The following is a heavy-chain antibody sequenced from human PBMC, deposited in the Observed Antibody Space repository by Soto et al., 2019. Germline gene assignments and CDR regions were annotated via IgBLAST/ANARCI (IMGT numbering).Heavy chain of an antibody. Sequence: SETLSLTCAVYGGSFSGYYWSWIRQPPGKGLEWIGEINHSGSTNYNPSLKSRVTISVDTSKNQFSLKLSSVTAADTAVYYCARGIQILLWFGELPNDFDYWGQGTLVTVSS. D-gene: IGHD3-10*01. J-gene: IGHJ4*02. V-gene: IGHV4-34*01. CDR1: GGSFSGYY. CDR2: INHSGST. CDR3: ARGIQILLWFGELPNDFDY.